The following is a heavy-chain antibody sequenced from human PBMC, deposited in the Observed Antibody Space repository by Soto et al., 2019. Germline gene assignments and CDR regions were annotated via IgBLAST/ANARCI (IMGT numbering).Heavy chain of an antibody. V-gene: IGHV4-59*06. CDR1: GGSISSYY. Sequence: PSETLSLTCTVSGGSISSYYWSWIRQHPGKGLEWIGYIYYSGSTYYNPSLKSRVTISVDTSKNQFSLKLSSVTAADTAVYYCARGRDCSVGSCYGDAWFDPWGQGTLVTVSS. CDR2: IYYSGST. CDR3: ARGRDCSVGSCYGDAWFDP. D-gene: IGHD2-15*01. J-gene: IGHJ5*02.